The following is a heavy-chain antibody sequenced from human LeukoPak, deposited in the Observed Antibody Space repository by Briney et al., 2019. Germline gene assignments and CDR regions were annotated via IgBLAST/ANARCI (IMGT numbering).Heavy chain of an antibody. J-gene: IGHJ5*02. CDR2: IWYDGSNK. D-gene: IGHD1-26*01. V-gene: IGHV3-33*06. CDR3: AKDWEDAIDP. CDR1: GFTFSSYV. Sequence: PGGSLRLSCAASGFTFSSYVMHWVRQAPGKGLEWVAVIWYDGSNKYYADSVKGRFTISRDNSKNTLYLQMNSLRAEDTAVYYCAKDWEDAIDPWGQGTLVTVSS.